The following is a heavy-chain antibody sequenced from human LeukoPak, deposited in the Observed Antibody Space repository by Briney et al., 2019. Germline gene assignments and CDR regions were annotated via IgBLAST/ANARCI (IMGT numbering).Heavy chain of an antibody. CDR3: SASRPHYGDYYGLDV. J-gene: IGHJ6*02. Sequence: GRSLRLSCAASGFTFSSYGMHWVRQAPGKGLEWVAVISYDGSHKYSADSVKGRFTITRDNSKNTLYLQMNSLRTEDTAVYFCSASRPHYGDYYGLDVWGHGTTVTVSS. D-gene: IGHD4/OR15-4a*01. CDR2: ISYDGSHK. V-gene: IGHV3-30*03. CDR1: GFTFSSYG.